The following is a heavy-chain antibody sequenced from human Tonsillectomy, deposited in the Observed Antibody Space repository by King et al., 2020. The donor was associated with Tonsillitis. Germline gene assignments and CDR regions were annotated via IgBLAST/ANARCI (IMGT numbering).Heavy chain of an antibody. V-gene: IGHV1-2*02. CDR1: GYTFTGYY. Sequence: QLVQSGAEVKKPGASVKVSCKASGYTFTGYYMHWVRQAPGQGLEWMGWINPNSGGTNYAQKFQGRVTMTRDTSISTAYMELSRLRSDDTAVYYCARDIGRRGGGFWWYGMDVWGQGTTVTVSS. CDR2: INPNSGGT. J-gene: IGHJ6*02. D-gene: IGHD3-16*01. CDR3: ARDIGRRGGGFWWYGMDV.